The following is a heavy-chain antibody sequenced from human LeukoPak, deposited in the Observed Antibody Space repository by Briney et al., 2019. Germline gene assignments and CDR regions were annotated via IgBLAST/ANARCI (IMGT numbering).Heavy chain of an antibody. CDR2: IKQDGSEK. Sequence: GGSLRLSCAASGFPFSTYWMSWVRQAPGKGLEWVANIKQDGSEKYYVDSVKGRFTISRDNAKNSLYLQMNSLRAEDTAVYYCASAVRVDYFDYWGQGTLVTVSS. V-gene: IGHV3-7*01. CDR1: GFPFSTYW. CDR3: ASAVRVDYFDY. J-gene: IGHJ4*02. D-gene: IGHD3-10*01.